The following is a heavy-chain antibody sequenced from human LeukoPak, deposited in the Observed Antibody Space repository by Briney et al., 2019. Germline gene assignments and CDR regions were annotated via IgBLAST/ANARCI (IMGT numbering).Heavy chain of an antibody. D-gene: IGHD2-15*01. CDR3: ARGARGNYYYYGMDV. CDR1: GGSFFSYA. J-gene: IGHJ6*02. Sequence: SVEVSCKASGGSFFSYAISWVRQAPGEGLEWMGRIIPILGIANYAQKVQGRVTITADKSTSTAYMELSSLRSEGTAVYYCARGARGNYYYYGMDVWGQGTTVTVSS. V-gene: IGHV1-69*04. CDR2: IIPILGIA.